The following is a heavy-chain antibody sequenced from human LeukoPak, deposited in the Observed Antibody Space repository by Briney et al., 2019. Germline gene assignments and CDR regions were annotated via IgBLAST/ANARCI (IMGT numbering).Heavy chain of an antibody. V-gene: IGHV3-30*02. CDR3: ARDQAGSTTY. CDR1: GFTFSNYG. D-gene: IGHD1-26*01. Sequence: PGGSLRLSCAASGFTFSNYGMHWVRQAPGKGLEWVAIIRYDGSSKYYADSVKGRFTISRDNSKNTLYLQMNSLRAGDTAMYYCARDQAGSTTYWGQGTLVTVSS. J-gene: IGHJ4*02. CDR2: IRYDGSSK.